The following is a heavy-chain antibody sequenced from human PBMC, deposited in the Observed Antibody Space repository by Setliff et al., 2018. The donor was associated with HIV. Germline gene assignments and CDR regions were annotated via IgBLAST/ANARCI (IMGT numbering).Heavy chain of an antibody. CDR2: IYKSGTT. Sequence: SETLSLTCSVSGGSVNSYHWSWIRQPPGKGLEWFGYIYKSGTTNYSPSLKSRVTISAGPSKNQFSLKLTSVTAADTAVYYCGRLSETAMASFDSWGQGILVTVSS. J-gene: IGHJ4*02. CDR1: GGSVNSYH. D-gene: IGHD2-21*02. CDR3: GRLSETAMASFDS. V-gene: IGHV4-59*08.